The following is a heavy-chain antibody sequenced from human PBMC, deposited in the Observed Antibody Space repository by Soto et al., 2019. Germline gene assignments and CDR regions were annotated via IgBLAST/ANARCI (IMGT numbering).Heavy chain of an antibody. V-gene: IGHV3-30-3*01. CDR3: ARWDGYNSGIDAFDI. D-gene: IGHD5-12*01. CDR2: ISYDGSNK. CDR1: GFTFSSYA. Sequence: LRLSCAASGFTFSSYAMHWVRQAPGKGLEWVAVISYDGSNKYYADSVKGRFTISRDNSKNTLYLQMNSLRAEDTAVYYCARWDGYNSGIDAFDIWGQGTMVTVSS. J-gene: IGHJ3*02.